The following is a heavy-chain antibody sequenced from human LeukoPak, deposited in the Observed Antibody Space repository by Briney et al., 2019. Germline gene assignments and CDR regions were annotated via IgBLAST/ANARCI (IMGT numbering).Heavy chain of an antibody. CDR3: ARGIEQWLGFDY. Sequence: GGSLRLSCAASGFTFSSYGMHWVRQAPGKGLEWVAVISYDGSNKYYADSVKGRFTISRDNSKNTLYLQMNSLRAEDTAVYYCARGIEQWLGFDYWGQGTLVTVSS. V-gene: IGHV3-30*03. J-gene: IGHJ4*02. CDR1: GFTFSSYG. D-gene: IGHD6-19*01. CDR2: ISYDGSNK.